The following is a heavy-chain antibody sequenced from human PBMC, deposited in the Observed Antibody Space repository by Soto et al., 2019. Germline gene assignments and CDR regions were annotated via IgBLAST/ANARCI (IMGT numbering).Heavy chain of an antibody. CDR1: GYSIGSAYY. V-gene: IGHV4-38-2*01. D-gene: IGHD6-25*01. Sequence: SETLSLTGAVSGYSIGSAYYWGWIRQPPGKGLEWIGSIYQSGNTFYNPSLKSRVTISLDTSKNKFSLKLRSVTAADTPVYYCANHEAGWYFDSCGQGTLVTVSS. CDR3: ANHEAGWYFDS. CDR2: IYQSGNT. J-gene: IGHJ4*02.